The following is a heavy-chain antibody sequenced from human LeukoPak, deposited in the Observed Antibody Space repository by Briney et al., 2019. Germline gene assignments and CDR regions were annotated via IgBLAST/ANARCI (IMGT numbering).Heavy chain of an antibody. Sequence: ASVKVSCKASGGTFSSYAISWVRQAPGQGLEWMGRIIPILGIANYAQEFQGRVTITADKSTSTAYMELSSLRSEDTAVYYCARGPLSGSYGYGYWGQGTPVTVSS. CDR3: ARGPLSGSYGYGY. CDR2: IIPILGIA. CDR1: GGTFSSYA. D-gene: IGHD1-26*01. V-gene: IGHV1-69*04. J-gene: IGHJ4*02.